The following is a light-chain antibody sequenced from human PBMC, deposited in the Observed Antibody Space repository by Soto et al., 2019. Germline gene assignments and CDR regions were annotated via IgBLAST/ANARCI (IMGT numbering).Light chain of an antibody. CDR2: GAS. CDR1: QSVRSSY. V-gene: IGKV3-20*01. J-gene: IGKJ1*01. CDR3: QQYGSSPT. Sequence: EIVLTQSPGTLSLSPGERATLSCRASQSVRSSYLAWYQQKPGQAPRLLIYGASSRDTGIPDRFSGSGSGTDFTLTISRLEPEDFAVYYCQQYGSSPTFGQGTKVEIK.